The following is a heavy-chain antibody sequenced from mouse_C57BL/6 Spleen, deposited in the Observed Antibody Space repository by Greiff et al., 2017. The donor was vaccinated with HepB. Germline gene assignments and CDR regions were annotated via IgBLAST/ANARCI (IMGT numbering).Heavy chain of an antibody. CDR3: ASEGYFDV. CDR1: GYAFSSSW. CDR2: IYPGDGDT. J-gene: IGHJ1*01. Sequence: QVQLKESGPELVKPGASVKISCKASGYAFSSSWMNWVKQRPGKGLEWIGRIYPGDGDTNYNGKFKGKATLTADKSSSTAYMQLSSLTSEDSAVYFCASEGYFDVWGSGTTVTVSS. V-gene: IGHV1-82*01.